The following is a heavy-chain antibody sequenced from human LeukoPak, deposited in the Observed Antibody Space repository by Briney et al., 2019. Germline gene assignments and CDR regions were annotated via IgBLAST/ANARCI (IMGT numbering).Heavy chain of an antibody. CDR3: ARRSTSGYYYFDY. CDR2: IHYSGST. Sequence: SETLSLTCTVSGGSISSGTYSWAWIRQPPGKGLEWIGTIHYSGSTYYNPSPESRVTISVDSSRNQFSLKLSSVTAADTAVYYCARRSTSGYYYFDYWGQGTRVTVSS. V-gene: IGHV4-39*01. D-gene: IGHD3-22*01. J-gene: IGHJ4*02. CDR1: GGSISSGTYS.